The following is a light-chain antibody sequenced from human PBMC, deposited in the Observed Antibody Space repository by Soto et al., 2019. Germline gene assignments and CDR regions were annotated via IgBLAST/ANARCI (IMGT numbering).Light chain of an antibody. V-gene: IGLV1-47*02. J-gene: IGLJ3*02. Sequence: QSVLTQPPSASGTPGQWVTISCSGSSSNIGKNYLYWYQQLPGRAPKQLIYSNTQRPSGVPDQFSGSKSGTSASLAISGLRYEDEADYYCSVWDANLSAWVFGGGTKLTVL. CDR2: SNT. CDR1: SSNIGKNY. CDR3: SVWDANLSAWV.